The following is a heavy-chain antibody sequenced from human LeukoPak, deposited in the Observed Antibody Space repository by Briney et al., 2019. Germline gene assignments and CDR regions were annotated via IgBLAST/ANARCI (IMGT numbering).Heavy chain of an antibody. V-gene: IGHV3-30*18. CDR1: GFTFSSCG. CDR3: AKREQYQALLFD. J-gene: IGHJ4*02. CDR2: ISYDGSTQ. D-gene: IGHD2-21*02. Sequence: GGSLRLSCAASGFTFSSCGMHWVRQAPGKGLEWVAVISYDGSTQYYADSVKGRFTISRDNSKNTLYLQMNSLRVEDTAVYYCAKREQYQALLFDWGQGTLVTVSS.